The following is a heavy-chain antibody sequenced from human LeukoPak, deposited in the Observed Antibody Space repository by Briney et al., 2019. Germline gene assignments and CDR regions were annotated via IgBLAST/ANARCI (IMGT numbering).Heavy chain of an antibody. J-gene: IGHJ6*03. CDR3: AKFMRLGQIQGCYYYYMDV. CDR1: GFTLSSYA. Sequence: GGSLRLSCAASGFTLSSYAMHWVRQAPGKGLEWVAVISYDGSNKYYADSVKGRFTISRDNSKNTLYLQMNSLRAEDTAVYYCAKFMRLGQIQGCYYYYMDVWGKGTTVTVSS. D-gene: IGHD6-19*01. V-gene: IGHV3-30*04. CDR2: ISYDGSNK.